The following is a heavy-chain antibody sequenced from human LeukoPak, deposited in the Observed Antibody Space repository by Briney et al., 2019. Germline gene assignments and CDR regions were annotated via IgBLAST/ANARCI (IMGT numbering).Heavy chain of an antibody. V-gene: IGHV3-30-3*02. CDR2: ISNDGTNK. CDR3: AKPAGYCSSTSCYTNAFDI. CDR1: GFTFSNYA. D-gene: IGHD2-2*02. Sequence: GGSLRLSCTASGFTFSNYAMHWVRQAPGKRLGWVAVISNDGTNKYYADSVKGRFTISRDNAKNSVYLQMNSLRAEDTAVYYCAKPAGYCSSTSCYTNAFDIWGQGTMVTVSS. J-gene: IGHJ3*02.